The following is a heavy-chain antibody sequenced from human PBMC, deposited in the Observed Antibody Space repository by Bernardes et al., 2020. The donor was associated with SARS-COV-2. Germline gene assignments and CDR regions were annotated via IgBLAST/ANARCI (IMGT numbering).Heavy chain of an antibody. Sequence: SETLSLTCTVSGGSISSGGYYWSWIRQHPGKGLEWIGYIYYSGSTYYNPSLKSRVTISVDTSKNQFSLKLSSVTAADTAVYYCARGGYGYVRDGYNFDYWGQGTLVTVSS. D-gene: IGHD5-18*01. V-gene: IGHV4-31*03. CDR1: GGSISSGGYY. J-gene: IGHJ4*02. CDR3: ARGGYGYVRDGYNFDY. CDR2: IYYSGST.